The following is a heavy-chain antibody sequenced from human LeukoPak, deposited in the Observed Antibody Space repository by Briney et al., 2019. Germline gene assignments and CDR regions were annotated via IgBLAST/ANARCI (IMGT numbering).Heavy chain of an antibody. D-gene: IGHD3-3*01. CDR2: IYYSGST. CDR1: GGSISSYY. V-gene: IGHV4-59*01. CDR3: ARVRDFGAFDI. J-gene: IGHJ3*02. Sequence: SETLSLTCTVSGGSISSYYWSWIRQPPGKGLEWIGYIYYSGSTNYNPSLKSRVTMSVDTSKNQFSLKLSSVTAADTAVYYCARVRDFGAFDIWGQGTMVTVSS.